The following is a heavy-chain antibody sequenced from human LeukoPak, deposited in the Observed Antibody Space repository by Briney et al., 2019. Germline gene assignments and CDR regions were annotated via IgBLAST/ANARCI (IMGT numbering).Heavy chain of an antibody. V-gene: IGHV1-58*01. D-gene: IGHD1-26*01. Sequence: SAKVSFKASGFTFTSSDVQWVRQTRGQRLEWIGWIVVGSGNTNYAQKFQERVTITRDMSTSTTYMELSSLRSEDTAVYYCARDHQVGATPHIWGRGTMVSVSS. CDR2: IVVGSGNT. CDR1: GFTFTSSD. CDR3: ARDHQVGATPHI. J-gene: IGHJ3*02.